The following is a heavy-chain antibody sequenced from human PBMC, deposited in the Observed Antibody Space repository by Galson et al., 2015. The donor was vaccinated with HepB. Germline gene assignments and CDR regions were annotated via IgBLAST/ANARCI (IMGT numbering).Heavy chain of an antibody. Sequence: SVKVSCKASGFTFTRYAIHWVRQTPGQRLEWMGFINAGTGVATYSQKFQGRVTITTDTSATTAYMQLNSLGFEDTAVYFCARETFGVVNLDYWGQGTLVTVSP. V-gene: IGHV1-3*01. CDR1: GFTFTRYA. CDR2: INAGTGVA. D-gene: IGHD3-3*01. J-gene: IGHJ4*02. CDR3: ARETFGVVNLDY.